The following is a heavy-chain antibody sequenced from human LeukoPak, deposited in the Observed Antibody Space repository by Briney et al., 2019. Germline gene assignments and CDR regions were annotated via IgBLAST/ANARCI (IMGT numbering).Heavy chain of an antibody. CDR2: IKPDSGAT. CDR1: GYTFTVHY. V-gene: IGHV1-2*02. Sequence: ASLKVSCKAAGYTFTVHYLHWLRQAPGQGLEWVGWIKPDSGATNFAQNCQGRVTMTSDTSINTAYMELSSLTSDDTAMYYCAREHDYGPDYWGQGTLVTVSA. J-gene: IGHJ4*02. CDR3: AREHDYGPDY. D-gene: IGHD4/OR15-4a*01.